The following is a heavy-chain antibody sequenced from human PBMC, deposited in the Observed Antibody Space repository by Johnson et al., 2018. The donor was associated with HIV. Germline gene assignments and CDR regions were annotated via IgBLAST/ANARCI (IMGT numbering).Heavy chain of an antibody. CDR3: ARDDRPDGFDI. D-gene: IGHD1-14*01. CDR1: GFTFDDYA. J-gene: IGHJ3*02. V-gene: IGHV3-9*01. Sequence: VQLVESGGGLVQPGRSLRLSCAASGFTFDDYAMHWVRQAPGKGLEWVSGISWNSGSIGYADSVKGRFTISRDRSKNTVSLQMNSLRVEDTAVYYCARDDRPDGFDIWGQGTMVTVSS. CDR2: ISWNSGSI.